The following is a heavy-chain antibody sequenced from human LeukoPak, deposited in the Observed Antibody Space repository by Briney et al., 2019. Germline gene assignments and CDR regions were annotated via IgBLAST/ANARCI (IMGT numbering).Heavy chain of an antibody. CDR3: ATDRGWRTSGYYLYYFEY. D-gene: IGHD3-3*01. J-gene: IGHJ4*02. CDR2: INIDERIT. V-gene: IGHV3-74*01. Sequence: PGGSLRLSCAASGFSFSTQRMHWVRQAPGKGLVWVSYINIDERITGYADSVKGRFTISRDNAKNTLYLQMSSLRAEDTAVYYCATDRGWRTSGYYLYYFEYWGQGTLVTFSS. CDR1: GFSFSTQR.